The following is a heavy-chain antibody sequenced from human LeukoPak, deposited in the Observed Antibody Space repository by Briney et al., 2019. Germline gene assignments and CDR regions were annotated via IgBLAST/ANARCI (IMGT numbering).Heavy chain of an antibody. CDR1: GGTFSSYA. D-gene: IGHD5-24*01. CDR2: ISGSGGST. CDR3: ACQAMAKIKVLDS. V-gene: IGHV3-23*01. J-gene: IGHJ4*02. Sequence: GGSLRLSCAASGGTFSSYAMSWVRQAPGKGLEWVGAISGSGGSTYYADSVKGRFTISGDNSKSTLYMQMNSLRADDTAVYYCACQAMAKIKVLDSWGERTLVTVSS.